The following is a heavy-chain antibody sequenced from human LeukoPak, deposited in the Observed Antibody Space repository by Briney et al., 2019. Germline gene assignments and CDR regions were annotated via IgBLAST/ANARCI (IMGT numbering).Heavy chain of an antibody. V-gene: IGHV3-48*03. CDR2: ISSSGSTI. Sequence: PGGSLRLSCAASGFTFSSYEMNWVRQAPGKGLEWVSYISSSGSTIYYADSVKGRFTISRDNAKNSLYLQMNSLRAEDTALYYCARGGSGWYYYYYYGMDVWGQGTTVTVSS. D-gene: IGHD6-19*01. CDR1: GFTFSSYE. CDR3: ARGGSGWYYYYYYGMDV. J-gene: IGHJ6*02.